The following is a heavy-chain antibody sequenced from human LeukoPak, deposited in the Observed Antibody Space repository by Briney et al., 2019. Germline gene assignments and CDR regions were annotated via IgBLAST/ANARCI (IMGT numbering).Heavy chain of an antibody. Sequence: PSETLSLTCAVYGGSFSGYYWSWIRQPPGKGLEWIGEINHSGSTNYNPSLKSRVTISVDTSKNQFSLKLSSVTAADTAVYYCAREAIYDILTGYYRVLDALDIWGQGTMVTVSS. CDR1: GGSFSGYY. J-gene: IGHJ3*02. CDR3: AREAIYDILTGYYRVLDALDI. V-gene: IGHV4-34*01. D-gene: IGHD3-9*01. CDR2: INHSGST.